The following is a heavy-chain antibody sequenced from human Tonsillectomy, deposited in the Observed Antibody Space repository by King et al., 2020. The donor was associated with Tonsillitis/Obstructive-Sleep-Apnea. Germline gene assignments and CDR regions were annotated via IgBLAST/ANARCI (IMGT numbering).Heavy chain of an antibody. CDR1: GFTFSSYA. CDR2: ISYDGSNK. Sequence: VQLVESGGGVVQPGRSLRLSCAASGFTFSSYAMHWVRQAPGKGLEWVAVISYDGSNKYYADSVKGRFTISRDNSKNTLYLQMNSLRAEDTAVYYCARTYSGSYFLFDYWGQGTLVTVSS. D-gene: IGHD1-26*01. J-gene: IGHJ4*02. V-gene: IGHV3-30*04. CDR3: ARTYSGSYFLFDY.